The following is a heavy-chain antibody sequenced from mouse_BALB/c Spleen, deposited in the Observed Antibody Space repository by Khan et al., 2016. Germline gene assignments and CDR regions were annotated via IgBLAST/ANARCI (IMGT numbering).Heavy chain of an antibody. CDR1: GYTFTSYT. D-gene: IGHD2-1*01. V-gene: IGHV1-4*01. J-gene: IGHJ3*01. CDR3: ARWEGCGNYD. Sequence: QVQLQQSGAELARPGASVKMSCKASGYTFTSYTMHWVKQRPGQGLEWIGYINPSSDYTNYNQKFKDKATLTADKSSSTAYMQLSSLTSEDSAVXYCARWEGCGNYDWGQGTLVTVSA. CDR2: INPSSDYT.